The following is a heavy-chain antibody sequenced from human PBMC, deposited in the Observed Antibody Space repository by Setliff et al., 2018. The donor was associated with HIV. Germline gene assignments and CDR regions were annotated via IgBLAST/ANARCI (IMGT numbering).Heavy chain of an antibody. D-gene: IGHD6-13*01. CDR3: ARGLPRRHSSIAAAGGFYYYGMDV. Sequence: SETLSLTCAVSGYSITNGYYWGWIRQPPGKGLEWIGSIFHSGATYYNPSLKSRVTISVDTSKDQFSLKLNSVTAADTAVYYCARGLPRRHSSIAAAGGFYYYGMDVWGQGTTVTVSS. CDR2: IFHSGAT. V-gene: IGHV4-38-2*01. CDR1: GYSITNGYY. J-gene: IGHJ6*02.